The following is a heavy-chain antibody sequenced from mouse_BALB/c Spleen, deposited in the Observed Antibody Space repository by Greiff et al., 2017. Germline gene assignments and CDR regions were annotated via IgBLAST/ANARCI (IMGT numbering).Heavy chain of an antibody. D-gene: IGHD2-4*01. V-gene: IGHV1-14*01. Sequence: VQLKQSGPELVKPGASVKMSCKASGYTFTSYVMHWVKQKPGQGLEWIGYINPYNDGTKYNEKFKGKATLTSDKSSSTAYMELSSLTSEDSAVYYCARSLYDYDVAYWGQGTLVTVSA. CDR2: INPYNDGT. CDR1: GYTFTSYV. J-gene: IGHJ3*01. CDR3: ARSLYDYDVAY.